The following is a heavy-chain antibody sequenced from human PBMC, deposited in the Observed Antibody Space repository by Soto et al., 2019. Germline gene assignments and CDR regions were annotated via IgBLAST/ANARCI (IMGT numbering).Heavy chain of an antibody. CDR3: AREESSVGNNWFDP. Sequence: SETLSLTCAVSGGSTSRGGYSWSRIRQPPGKGLEWIGYIYHSGSTYYNPSLKSRVTISVDRSKNQFSLKLSSVTAADTAVYYCAREESSVGNNWFDPWGQGTLVTVSS. CDR2: IYHSGST. D-gene: IGHD3-22*01. J-gene: IGHJ5*02. V-gene: IGHV4-30-2*01. CDR1: GGSTSRGGYS.